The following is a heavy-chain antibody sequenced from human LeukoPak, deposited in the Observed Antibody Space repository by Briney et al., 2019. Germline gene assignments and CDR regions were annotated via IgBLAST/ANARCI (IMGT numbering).Heavy chain of an antibody. D-gene: IGHD6-19*01. CDR1: GGTFSSYA. J-gene: IGHJ6*03. CDR3: AVFSGQRTSTGLSVAGRAYYYYYYMDV. V-gene: IGHV1-69*01. CDR2: IIPIFGTA. Sequence: GSPVKVSCKASGGTFSSYAISWVRQAPGQGLEWMGGIIPIFGTANYAQKFQDRVTITAAESTSTAYMELSSLRSEDTAVYYCAVFSGQRTSTGLSVAGRAYYYYYYMDVWGKGTTVTVSS.